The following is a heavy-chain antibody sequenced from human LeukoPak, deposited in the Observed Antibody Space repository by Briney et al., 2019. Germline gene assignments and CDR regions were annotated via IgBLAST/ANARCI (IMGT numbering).Heavy chain of an antibody. J-gene: IGHJ4*02. CDR3: STDPYYGSGSYY. Sequence: GGSLRLSCVASAITFSDAWMTWVGQAPGKGLERIGRIRSKSDGGTTQYAAPVKGRFTISRDDSEKTVYLHMKSLRTDDTAVYYCSTDPYYGSGSYYWGQGTLVTVSS. CDR1: AITFSDAW. D-gene: IGHD3-10*01. V-gene: IGHV3-15*01. CDR2: IRSKSDGGTT.